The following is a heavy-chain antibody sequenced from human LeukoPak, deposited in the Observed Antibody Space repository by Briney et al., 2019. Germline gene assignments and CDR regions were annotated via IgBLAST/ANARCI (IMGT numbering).Heavy chain of an antibody. V-gene: IGHV3-23*01. CDR2: ISGSGGST. CDR3: AKEGVPAAIWYNWFDP. D-gene: IGHD2-2*02. J-gene: IGHJ5*02. Sequence: GGSLRLSCAASGFTFSSYAMSWVRQAPGKGLEWVSAISGSGGSTYYADSVKGRFTISRDNSKNTLYLQMNSLRAEDTAVYYCAKEGVPAAIWYNWFDPWGQGTLVTVSS. CDR1: GFTFSSYA.